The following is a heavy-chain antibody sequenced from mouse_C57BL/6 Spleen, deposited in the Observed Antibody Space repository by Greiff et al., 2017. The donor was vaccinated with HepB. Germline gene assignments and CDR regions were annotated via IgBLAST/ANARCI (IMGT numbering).Heavy chain of an antibody. J-gene: IGHJ1*03. D-gene: IGHD2-4*01. CDR3: ARWGIYYDYDEGYFDV. V-gene: IGHV1-54*01. CDR2: INPGSGGT. Sequence: VQLQQSGAELVRPGTSVKVSCKASGYAFTNYLIEWVKQRPGQGLEWIGVINPGSGGTNYNEKFKGKATLTADKSSSTAYMQLSSLTSEDSAVYFCARWGIYYDYDEGYFDVWGTGTTVTVSS. CDR1: GYAFTNYL.